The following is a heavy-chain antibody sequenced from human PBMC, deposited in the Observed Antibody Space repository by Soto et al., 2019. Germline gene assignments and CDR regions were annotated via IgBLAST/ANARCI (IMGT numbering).Heavy chain of an antibody. Sequence: PSETLSLTCTVSGGSISSYYWSWIRQPPGKGLEWIGNINHSGSTNYNPSLKSQVTISVDTSKNQFSLNVTSVTAADTAVYYCARIWFGELDAFDIWGQGTVVTVSS. CDR3: ARIWFGELDAFDI. CDR1: GGSISSYY. D-gene: IGHD3-10*01. J-gene: IGHJ3*02. V-gene: IGHV4-59*12. CDR2: INHSGST.